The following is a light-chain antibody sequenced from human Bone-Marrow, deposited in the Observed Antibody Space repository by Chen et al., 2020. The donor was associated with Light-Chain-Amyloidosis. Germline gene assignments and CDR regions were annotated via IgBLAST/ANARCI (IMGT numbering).Light chain of an antibody. V-gene: IGKV3-11*01. CDR3: QQRSNWPPST. CDR2: DAS. CDR1: QSVSSY. Sequence: EIVLTQSPATLSLSPGERATLSCRASQSVSSYLAWYQQKPGQAPRLLIYDASNRATGIPARFSGSGSGTDFTLTISSLEPEDFAVYYYQQRSNWPPSTFGPGTRLGIK. J-gene: IGKJ5*01.